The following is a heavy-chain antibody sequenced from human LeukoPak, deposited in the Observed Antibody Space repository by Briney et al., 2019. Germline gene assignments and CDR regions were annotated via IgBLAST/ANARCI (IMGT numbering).Heavy chain of an antibody. CDR2: IVVGSGNT. V-gene: IGHV1-58*01. CDR3: TTIARRALYFQH. Sequence: SVKVSCKASGFTFPSSAVQWVRQARGQRLEWIGWIVVGSGNTNYAQKFQERVTITRDMSTSTAFMELSSLRSEDTAVYYCTTIARRALYFQHWGQGTLVTVSS. CDR1: GFTFPSSA. J-gene: IGHJ1*01. D-gene: IGHD1-14*01.